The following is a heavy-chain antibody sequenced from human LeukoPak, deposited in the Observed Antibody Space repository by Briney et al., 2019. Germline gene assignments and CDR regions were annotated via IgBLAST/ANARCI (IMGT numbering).Heavy chain of an antibody. V-gene: IGHV4-61*01. J-gene: IGHJ4*02. CDR2: IYYSGST. D-gene: IGHD4-17*01. CDR1: GGSVSSGSYY. Sequence: PSETLSLTCTVSGGSVSSGSYYWSRLRQPPGKGLEWIGYIYYSGSTNYNPSLKSRATISVDTSKNQFSLKLSSVTAADTAVYYCARDRGYGDVDYWGQGTLVTVSS. CDR3: ARDRGYGDVDY.